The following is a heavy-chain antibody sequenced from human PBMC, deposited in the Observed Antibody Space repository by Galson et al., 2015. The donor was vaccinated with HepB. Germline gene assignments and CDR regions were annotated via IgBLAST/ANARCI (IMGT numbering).Heavy chain of an antibody. D-gene: IGHD2-2*01. CDR1: GFTFSNSG. V-gene: IGHV3-15*07. CDR2: IKSKTDGGTT. J-gene: IGHJ4*02. CDR3: TTDGVVPAAMVVY. Sequence: SLRLSCAASGFTFSNSGMNWVRQAPGKGLEWVCGIKSKTDGGTTDYPAPVKCRFTISRDDSKNTLYLQMNSLKTEDTAVYYCTTDGVVPAAMVVYWGQGTLVTVSS.